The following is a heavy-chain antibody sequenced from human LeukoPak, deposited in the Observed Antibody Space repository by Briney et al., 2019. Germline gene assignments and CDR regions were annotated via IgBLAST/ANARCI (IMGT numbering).Heavy chain of an antibody. J-gene: IGHJ4*02. D-gene: IGHD6-13*01. CDR3: ASTPEQQLALFDY. V-gene: IGHV3-30-3*01. Sequence: GGSLRLSCAASGFTFSSYAMHWVRQAPGKGLEWVAVISYDGSNKYYADSVKGRFTISRDNSKNTLYLQMNSLRAEDTAVYYCASTPEQQLALFDYWGQGTLVTVSS. CDR2: ISYDGSNK. CDR1: GFTFSSYA.